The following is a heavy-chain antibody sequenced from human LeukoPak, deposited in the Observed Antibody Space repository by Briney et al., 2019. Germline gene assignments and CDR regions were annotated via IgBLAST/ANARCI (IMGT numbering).Heavy chain of an antibody. CDR2: ISSSSSYI. V-gene: IGHV3-21*01. J-gene: IGHJ3*02. Sequence: GGPLRLSCAASGFTFSSYSMNWVRQAPGKGLEWVSSISSSSSYIYYADSVKGRFTISRDNAKNSLYLQMNSLRAEDTAVYYCARALSRWGYSSSESAFDIWGQGTMVTVSS. CDR1: GFTFSSYS. D-gene: IGHD6-6*01. CDR3: ARALSRWGYSSSESAFDI.